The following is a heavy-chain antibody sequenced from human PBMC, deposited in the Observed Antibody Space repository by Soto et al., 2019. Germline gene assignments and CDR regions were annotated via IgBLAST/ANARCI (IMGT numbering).Heavy chain of an antibody. V-gene: IGHV1-3*01. CDR1: VYTFTSYA. CDR2: INAGNGNT. Sequence: GXSVKVSCKGSVYTFTSYAMHWVRQAPGQRLEWMGWINAGNGNTKYSQKFQGRVTITRDTSASTAYMELSSLRSEDTAVYYCARDSAVTPLFDYWGQGTLVTVSS. CDR3: ARDSAVTPLFDY. D-gene: IGHD4-17*01. J-gene: IGHJ4*02.